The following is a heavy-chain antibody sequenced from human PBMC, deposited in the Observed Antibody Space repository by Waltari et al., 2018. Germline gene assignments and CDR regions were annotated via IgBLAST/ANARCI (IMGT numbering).Heavy chain of an antibody. CDR3: AKDSGSSGLFDY. V-gene: IGHV3-30*02. CDR2: IRYDGSNK. J-gene: IGHJ4*02. D-gene: IGHD6-19*01. CDR1: GFTFSSYG. Sequence: VQLVESGGGVVQPGGSLRLSCAASGFTFSSYGMHWVRQAPGKGLEWVAFIRYDGSNKYYADSVKGRFTISRDNSKNTLYLQMNSLRAEDTAVYYCAKDSGSSGLFDYWGQGTLVTVSS.